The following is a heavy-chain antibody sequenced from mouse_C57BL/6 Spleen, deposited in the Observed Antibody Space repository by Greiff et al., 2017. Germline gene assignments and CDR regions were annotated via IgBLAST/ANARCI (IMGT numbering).Heavy chain of an antibody. Sequence: QVQLQQPGTELVKPGASGYTFTSYWMHWVKQRPGQGLEWIGNINPSNGGTNYNEKFKSKATLTVDKSSSTAYMQLSSLTSEDSAVYYCARGYGNYEGFAYWGQGTLVTVSA. CDR1: GYTFTSYW. D-gene: IGHD2-1*01. CDR3: ARGYGNYEGFAY. J-gene: IGHJ3*01. V-gene: IGHV1-53*01. CDR2: INPSNGGT.